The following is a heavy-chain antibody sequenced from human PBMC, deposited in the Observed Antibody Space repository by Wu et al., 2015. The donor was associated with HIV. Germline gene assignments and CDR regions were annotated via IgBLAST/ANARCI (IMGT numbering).Heavy chain of an antibody. CDR1: GYNFASYG. V-gene: IGHV1-69*05. D-gene: IGHD2-2*01. CDR2: IIPLFDIA. Sequence: QVRLFQSPDEVKKPGASVRVSCQASGYNFASYGINWVRQAPGQGLEWMGGIIPLFDIAQYAQKFRDRVTITTDESTSTTYLELSSLRSEDTAIYFCARVYSSTWYDFFDYWGQGTLVTVSS. CDR3: ARVYSSTWYDFFDY. J-gene: IGHJ4*02.